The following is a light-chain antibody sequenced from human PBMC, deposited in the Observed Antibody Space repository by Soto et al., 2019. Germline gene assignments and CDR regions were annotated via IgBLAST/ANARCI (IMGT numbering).Light chain of an antibody. V-gene: IGKV3-15*01. J-gene: IGKJ1*01. CDR2: GAS. CDR1: QSVSSN. CDR3: QQYNNWPPWT. Sequence: EIVLTQSPAPLSVSPGETDTLSCSASQSVSSNLAWYQQKPGQAPRLLLYGASTRATGIPARFSGSGSGTEFTLTISSLQSQDFAVYYCQQYNNWPPWTFGQGTKVEI.